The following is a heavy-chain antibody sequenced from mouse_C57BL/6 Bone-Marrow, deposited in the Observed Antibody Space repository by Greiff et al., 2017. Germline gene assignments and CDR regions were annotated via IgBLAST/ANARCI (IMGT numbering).Heavy chain of an antibody. J-gene: IGHJ4*01. V-gene: IGHV5-17*01. CDR3: ARGVCYAMDY. CDR2: ISSGSNTI. CDR1: GFTFSDYG. Sequence: DVQLVESGGGLVKPGGSLKLSCAASGFTFSDYGMHWVRQAPEKGLEWVAYISSGSNTIYYADTVKGRFTISRDNAKNTLFLQMTSLRSEDTAMYDCARGVCYAMDYWGQGTSVTVSS.